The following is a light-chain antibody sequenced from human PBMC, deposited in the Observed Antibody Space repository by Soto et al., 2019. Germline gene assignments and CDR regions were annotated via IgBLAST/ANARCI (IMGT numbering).Light chain of an antibody. CDR2: EVS. V-gene: IGLV2-14*01. Sequence: QSALTQPASVSGSPGQSITISCTGTSSDIGDYNFVSWYQQHPGTAPKLMIYEVSHRPSGVSHRFSGSKSGNTASLTISGLQGEDEANYYRSSYTNSIAVFGGGTKLTVL. CDR1: SSDIGDYNF. J-gene: IGLJ3*02. CDR3: SSYTNSIAV.